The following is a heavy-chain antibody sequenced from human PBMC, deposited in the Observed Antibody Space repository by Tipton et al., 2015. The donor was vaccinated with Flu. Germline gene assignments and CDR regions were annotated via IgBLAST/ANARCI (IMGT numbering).Heavy chain of an antibody. D-gene: IGHD1-26*01. J-gene: IGHJ6*02. CDR1: GYTFTYFG. V-gene: IGHV1-18*01. CDR3: ARDRGSYNIHLEYHYYYGMDV. CDR2: ISGYNGDT. Sequence: VQLVQSGVEVKKPGASVKVSCKASGYTFTYFGITWVRQAPGQGLEWMGWISGYNGDTNYAEKLQGRVTMTTDASTHTAYMELRSLKSDDTAMYYCARDRGSYNIHLEYHYYYGMDVWGQGTTVTVSS.